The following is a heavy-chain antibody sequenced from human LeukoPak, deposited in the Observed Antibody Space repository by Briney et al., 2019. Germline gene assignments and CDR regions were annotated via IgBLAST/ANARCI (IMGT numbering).Heavy chain of an antibody. CDR3: AKGTPPLNYFDS. Sequence: GGSLRLSCAASGFTFSSYAVSWVRQAPGKGLEWVAFIRSDGTTKYYADSVKGRFTISRDNSKNTLYLQLNSLRAEDTAVYYCAKGTPPLNYFDSWGQGTLVTVSS. CDR2: IRSDGTTK. J-gene: IGHJ4*02. CDR1: GFTFSSYA. V-gene: IGHV3-30*02.